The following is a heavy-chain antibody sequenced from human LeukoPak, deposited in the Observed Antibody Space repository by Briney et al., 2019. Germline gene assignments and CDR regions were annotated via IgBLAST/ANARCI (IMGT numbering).Heavy chain of an antibody. CDR3: ARDRPITIFGVVTLY. CDR2: IKQDGSEK. J-gene: IGHJ4*01. V-gene: IGHV3-7*01. Sequence: GGSLRLSCVASGFTFSSYWMTWVRQAPGKGLEWGAHIKQDGSEKNYVDSVRGRFTISRDNAKNSVYLQMNGLRVEDTAVYYCARDRPITIFGVVTLYWGQGTLVTVSS. D-gene: IGHD3-3*01. CDR1: GFTFSSYW.